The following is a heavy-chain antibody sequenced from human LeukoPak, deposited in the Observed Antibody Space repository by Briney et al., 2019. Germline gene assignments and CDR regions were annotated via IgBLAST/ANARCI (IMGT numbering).Heavy chain of an antibody. CDR3: ARHVSSDLRIVVVTSDWYFDL. J-gene: IGHJ2*01. CDR2: IYYSGST. V-gene: IGHV4-39*01. CDR1: GGSITSSRYY. Sequence: PSETLSLTCSVSGGSITSSRYYWGWIRQSPGGGLEWIGTIYYSGSTYYNPSLRSRVTISADTSKNQFSLNLSPVTAADTAVYYCARHVSSDLRIVVVTSDWYFDLWGRGTLVTVSP. D-gene: IGHD2-21*02.